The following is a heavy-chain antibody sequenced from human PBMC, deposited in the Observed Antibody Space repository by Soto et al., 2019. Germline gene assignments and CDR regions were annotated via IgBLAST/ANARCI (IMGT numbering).Heavy chain of an antibody. CDR1: GYSFTRYS. D-gene: IGHD3-22*01. Sequence: ASVKVSCKASGYSFTRYSIHWVRQAPGQSLEWMGWTNAGDGKTKYSQKFQGRVTITGDTSASTAYMELSSLRSEDTSVYYCGRDSKWDDTSVGMDVWGQGTKVTVSS. J-gene: IGHJ6*02. CDR2: TNAGDGKT. V-gene: IGHV1-3*01. CDR3: GRDSKWDDTSVGMDV.